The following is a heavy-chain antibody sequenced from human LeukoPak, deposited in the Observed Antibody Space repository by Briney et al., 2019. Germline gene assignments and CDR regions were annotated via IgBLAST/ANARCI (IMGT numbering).Heavy chain of an antibody. D-gene: IGHD2/OR15-2a*01. CDR2: IDSDVSNT. J-gene: IGHJ2*01. CDR3: AKTLSLNWYFDL. V-gene: IGHV3-74*01. CDR1: GFTFSSYW. Sequence: GGSLRLSCAASGFTFSSYWMHWVRQAPGKGLVWVSRIDSDVSNTNYADSVKGRFTISRDNAKNTLYLQMNSLRAEDTAVYYCAKTLSLNWYFDLWGRGTLVTVSS.